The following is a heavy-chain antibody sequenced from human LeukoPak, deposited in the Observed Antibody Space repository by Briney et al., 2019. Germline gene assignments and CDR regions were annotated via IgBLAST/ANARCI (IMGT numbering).Heavy chain of an antibody. CDR1: GFTFSTYA. D-gene: IGHD3-3*01. V-gene: IGHV3-23*01. CDR2: ISGNAVNT. J-gene: IGHJ4*02. CDR3: AKTRVKYYDFWNGEFDY. Sequence: GGSLRLSCAASGFTFSTYAMNWVRQAPGKGLEWVSAISGNAVNTYHVDSVKGRFTISRDNSKNMVFLQMNSLRPEDTAMYYCAKTRVKYYDFWNGEFDYWGLGTLVTVSS.